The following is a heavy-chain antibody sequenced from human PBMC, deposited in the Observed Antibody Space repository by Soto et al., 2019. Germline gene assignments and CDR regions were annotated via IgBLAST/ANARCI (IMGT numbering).Heavy chain of an antibody. D-gene: IGHD2-8*02. Sequence: GGDLSLSWAASGLICNSYEMSWVRPTPWKGLVLFSTILVTDSTLYEDSVRGRFSISTGRSKNTVYLQLNSLTAGYTAVYYCSKATATGGGAFAICGQGARATFS. CDR1: GLICNSYE. CDR3: SKATATGGGAFAI. CDR2: ILVTDST. V-gene: IGHV3-23*01. J-gene: IGHJ3*02.